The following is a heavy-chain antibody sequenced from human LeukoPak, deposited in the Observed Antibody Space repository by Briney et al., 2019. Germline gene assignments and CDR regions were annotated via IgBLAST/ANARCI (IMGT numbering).Heavy chain of an antibody. J-gene: IGHJ4*02. CDR3: AKDRWRNGSSSFDN. V-gene: IGHV1-18*01. CDR2: ISTYNGNT. D-gene: IGHD6-6*01. CDR1: GYTFTSYS. Sequence: ASVKVSCKASGYTFTSYSINWVRQAPGQGLEWMGWISTYNGNTNYAQKLQGRVTMTTDTSTSTAYMELRSLRSDDTAVYYCAKDRWRNGSSSFDNWGQGTLVTVSS.